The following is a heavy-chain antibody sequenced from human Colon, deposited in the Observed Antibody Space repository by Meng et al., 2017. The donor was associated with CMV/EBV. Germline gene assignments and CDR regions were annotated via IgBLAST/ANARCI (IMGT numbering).Heavy chain of an antibody. CDR3: TTDGGSTRNFYGLDV. V-gene: IGHV3-15*01. D-gene: IGHD3-16*01. CDR2: LKSNNDGGTT. Sequence: GGSLRLSCVASGLTFTKAWMSWVRQAPGKGLEWVGCLKSNNDGGTTYYAAPVKGRFTISRDDSKDTVFLQMNSLETEFAALYYCTTDGGSTRNFYGLDVWGQGTTVTVSS. J-gene: IGHJ6*02. CDR1: GLTFTKAW.